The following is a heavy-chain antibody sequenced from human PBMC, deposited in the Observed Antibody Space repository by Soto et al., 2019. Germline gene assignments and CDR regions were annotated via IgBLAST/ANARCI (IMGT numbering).Heavy chain of an antibody. CDR1: GFTFSSYS. V-gene: IGHV3-21*01. D-gene: IGHD3-9*01. CDR3: ARDSYVLRYFDWLPHDAFDI. J-gene: IGHJ3*02. Sequence: LRLSCAASGFTFSSYSMNWVRQAPGKGLEWVSSISSSSSYIYYADSVKGRFTISRDNAKNSLYLQMNSLRAEDTAVYYCARDSYVLRYFDWLPHDAFDIWGQGTMVSVSS. CDR2: ISSSSSYI.